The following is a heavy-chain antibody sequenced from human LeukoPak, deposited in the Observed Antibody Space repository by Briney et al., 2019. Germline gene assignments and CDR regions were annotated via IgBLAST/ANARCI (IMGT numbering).Heavy chain of an antibody. Sequence: PGGSLRLSCAASGFTFSSYAMSWVRQPPGKGLEWIGEIYHSGSTNYNPSLKSRVTISVDKSKNQFSLKLRSVTAADTAVYYCASRGRPPLYYDSRGYPFDYWGLGTLVTVSS. CDR1: GFTFSSYAM. V-gene: IGHV4-4*02. CDR3: ASRGRPPLYYDSRGYPFDY. J-gene: IGHJ4*02. D-gene: IGHD3-22*01. CDR2: IYHSGST.